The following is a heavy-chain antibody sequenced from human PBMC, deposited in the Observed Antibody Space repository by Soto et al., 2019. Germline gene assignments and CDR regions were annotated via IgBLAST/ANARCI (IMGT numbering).Heavy chain of an antibody. CDR2: IWYDGSNK. CDR1: GFTFSSYG. CDR3: ARDNLRDRSGYGNWFDP. Sequence: GGSLRLSCAASGFTFSSYGMHWVRQAPGKGLEWVAVIWYDGSNKYYADSVKGRCTISRDNSKNTLYLQMNSLRAEDTAVYYCARDNLRDRSGYGNWFDPWGQGTLVTVSS. V-gene: IGHV3-33*01. D-gene: IGHD3-10*01. J-gene: IGHJ5*02.